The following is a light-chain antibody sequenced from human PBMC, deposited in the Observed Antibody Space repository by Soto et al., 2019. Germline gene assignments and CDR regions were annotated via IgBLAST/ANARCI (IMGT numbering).Light chain of an antibody. J-gene: IGLJ1*01. CDR3: CSYACGNIYV. CDR1: SSDVGRYNL. Sequence: QSALTQPASVSGSPGQSITISCTGSSSDVGRYNLVSWYRHHPGKAPKLMIYEGTKRPSGVSNRFSGSKSGNTASLTISGLQAEDEADYFCCSYACGNIYVFGIGTKLTVL. V-gene: IGLV2-23*01. CDR2: EGT.